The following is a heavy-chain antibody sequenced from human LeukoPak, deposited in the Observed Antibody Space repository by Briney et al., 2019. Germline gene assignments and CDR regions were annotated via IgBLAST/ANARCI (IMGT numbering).Heavy chain of an antibody. Sequence: GSLRLSCAASGFTFIDYDMHWVRQVIGKGLEWVSAIGIRGDTHYSGSVKGRFTISRENAESSLYLQMNSLRAEDTAVYYCAKDKTSGTYFDYWGQGTLVTVSS. V-gene: IGHV3-13*01. CDR3: AKDKTSGTYFDY. CDR2: IGIRGDT. CDR1: GFTFIDYD. J-gene: IGHJ4*02. D-gene: IGHD1-26*01.